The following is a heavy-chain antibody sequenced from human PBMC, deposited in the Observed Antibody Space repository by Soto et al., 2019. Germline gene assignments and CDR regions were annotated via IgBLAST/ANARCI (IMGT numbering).Heavy chain of an antibody. CDR2: ISWNSCSI. J-gene: IGHJ6*02. D-gene: IGHD1-1*01. CDR3: EKGRERYSYGMDV. Sequence: HPVVSLILSCSASGVTFYDDAIHWFRQAPGKGLEWASGISWNSCSIGYADSVKGRLTIYRDNAKNSLYLQMNSLRAEDTALYYCEKGRERYSYGMDVWGQGTTVTVSS. V-gene: IGHV3-9*01. CDR1: GVTFYDDA.